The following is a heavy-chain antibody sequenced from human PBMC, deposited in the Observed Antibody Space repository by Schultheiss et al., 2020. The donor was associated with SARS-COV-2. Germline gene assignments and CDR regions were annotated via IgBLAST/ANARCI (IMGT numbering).Heavy chain of an antibody. CDR1: GGSISSSSYY. CDR3: ARSPEGYSSNDY. CDR2: IYYSGST. J-gene: IGHJ4*02. Sequence: SETLSLTCTVSGGSISSSSYYWGWIRQPPGKGLEWIGSIYYSGSTYYNPSLKSRVTISVDTSKNQFSLKLSSVTAADTAVYYCARSPEGYSSNDYWGQGTLVTVSS. D-gene: IGHD5-18*01. V-gene: IGHV4-39*01.